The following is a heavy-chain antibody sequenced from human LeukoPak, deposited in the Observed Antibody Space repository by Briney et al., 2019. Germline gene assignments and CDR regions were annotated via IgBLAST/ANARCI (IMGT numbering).Heavy chain of an antibody. Sequence: GALRLSCAASGFTFSSYALHWVRQAPGKGLEWVAVISYDGSNKYYADSVKGRFTISRDNSKNTLYLQMNSLRAEDTAVYYCARVYGDYWGQGTLVTVSS. V-gene: IGHV3-30*14. J-gene: IGHJ4*02. D-gene: IGHD3-16*01. CDR3: ARVYGDY. CDR1: GFTFSSYA. CDR2: ISYDGSNK.